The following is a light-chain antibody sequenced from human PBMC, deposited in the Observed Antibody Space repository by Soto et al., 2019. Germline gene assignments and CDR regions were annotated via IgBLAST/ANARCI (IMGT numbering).Light chain of an antibody. CDR1: NIGSKS. Sequence: SYDLTQPPAVSVAPGQTVRVTCGGRNIGSKSVHWYQQKAGQAPVLVVYDDSDRPSGIPERFSGSNSDNTATLTISRVEAGDEADYHCQVWDRNSDHYVFETGTKVTVL. CDR2: DDS. V-gene: IGLV3-21*02. J-gene: IGLJ1*01. CDR3: QVWDRNSDHYV.